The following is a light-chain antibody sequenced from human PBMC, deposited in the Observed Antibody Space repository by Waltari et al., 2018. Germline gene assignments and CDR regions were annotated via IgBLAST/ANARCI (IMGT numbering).Light chain of an antibody. CDR1: QSPVNNDGNTY. Sequence: DVVRTQSPLSLPVTLGQPASISRRASQSPVNNDGNTYLNWFHQRPGRSPRRLIYKTSRRESGVPDRFSGSGSGTDFTLKISRVEAEDVGVYYCMQGSHWPRTFGQGTKLEI. J-gene: IGKJ2*01. V-gene: IGKV2-30*01. CDR3: MQGSHWPRT. CDR2: KTS.